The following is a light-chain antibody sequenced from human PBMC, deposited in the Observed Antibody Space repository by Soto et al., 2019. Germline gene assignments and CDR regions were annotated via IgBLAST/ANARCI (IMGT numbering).Light chain of an antibody. Sequence: DIQMTQSPSSLSSSVGDRVTITCRASQSISSYLNWYQQKPGKAPKLLIYAASSLQSGVPSRFSGSGSGTDFTLTISRLQPEDFATYYCQQSYSTPYSFRQGIKLEIK. J-gene: IGKJ2*01. V-gene: IGKV1-39*01. CDR1: QSISSY. CDR3: QQSYSTPYS. CDR2: AAS.